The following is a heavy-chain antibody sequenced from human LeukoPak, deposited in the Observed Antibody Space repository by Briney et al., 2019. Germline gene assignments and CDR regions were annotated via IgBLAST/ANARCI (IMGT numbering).Heavy chain of an antibody. Sequence: GGSLRLSCAASGFTFSSYSMIWVRQAPGKGLEWVSAISGSGGSTYYADSVKGRFTISRDNSKNTLYLQMNSLRAEDTAVYYCAKQRAWIQLWDFDYWGQGTLVTVSS. CDR1: GFTFSSYS. CDR3: AKQRAWIQLWDFDY. V-gene: IGHV3-23*01. D-gene: IGHD5-18*01. J-gene: IGHJ4*02. CDR2: ISGSGGST.